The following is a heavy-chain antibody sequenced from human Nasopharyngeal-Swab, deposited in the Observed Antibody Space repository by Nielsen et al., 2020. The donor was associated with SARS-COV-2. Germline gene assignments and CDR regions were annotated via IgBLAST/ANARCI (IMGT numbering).Heavy chain of an antibody. Sequence: GGSLRLSCAASGFPFHDYTMHWVRQIPGEGLEWVSSISWNSDKIYYADSVKGRFTISRDNTKNSLYLQMNNLRTEDTAFYYCAKQKRLGLASDPYFYGLEVWGLGTTVTVSS. CDR3: AKQKRLGLASDPYFYGLEV. CDR2: ISWNSDKI. D-gene: IGHD1-7*01. V-gene: IGHV3-9*01. CDR1: GFPFHDYT. J-gene: IGHJ6*02.